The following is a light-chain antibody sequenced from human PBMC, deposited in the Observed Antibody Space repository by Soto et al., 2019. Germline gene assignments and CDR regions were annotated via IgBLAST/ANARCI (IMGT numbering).Light chain of an antibody. J-gene: IGKJ1*01. CDR3: MQSTHFPCT. Sequence: DVVLTQTPLPSPVTLGQPASISCRSSQGLVHSYGNTYLRWLQQRAGRPTRLLIYKISNLFSGVPARYSGSGAGTDFTLKISRVEAEDVGVYYGMQSTHFPCTFGQGTNVEI. CDR2: KIS. V-gene: IGKV2-24*01. CDR1: QGLVHSYGNTY.